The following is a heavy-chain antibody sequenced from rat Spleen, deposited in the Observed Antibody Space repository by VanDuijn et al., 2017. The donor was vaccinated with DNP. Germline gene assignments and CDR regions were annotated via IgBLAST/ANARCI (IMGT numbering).Heavy chain of an antibody. CDR2: ISYDGLSA. CDR3: ATLTTEGIVRIPWFAY. J-gene: IGHJ3*01. V-gene: IGHV5-7*01. Sequence: EVKLVESGGGVVQSGRSLKLSCAASGFTFSDYNMVWVRQAPKKGLEWIATISYDGLSANYRDSVKGRFTISRDNAKNTLYLQMNSLRSEDTATYYCATLTTEGIVRIPWFAYWGQGTLVTVSS. D-gene: IGHD1-11*01. CDR1: GFTFSDYN.